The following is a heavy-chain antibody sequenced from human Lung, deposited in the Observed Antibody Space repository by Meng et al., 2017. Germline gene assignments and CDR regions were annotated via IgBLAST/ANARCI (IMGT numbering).Heavy chain of an antibody. CDR3: ARGQKGYFDL. J-gene: IGHJ2*01. CDR1: GDSISSSNYY. Sequence: VPLQEAGPVLVKPSQTLSLTGPGSGDSISSSNYYLSWIRQPPGKGLEWSRHIYNSGSTYYNPSLKSRITISVDTSKNQFSLKLSSVTAADTAVYYCARGQKGYFDLWGRGTLVTVSS. V-gene: IGHV4-30-4*01. CDR2: IYNSGST.